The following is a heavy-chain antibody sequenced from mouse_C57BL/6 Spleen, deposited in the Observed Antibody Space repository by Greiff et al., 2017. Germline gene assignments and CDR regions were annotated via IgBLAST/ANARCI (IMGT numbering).Heavy chain of an antibody. CDR1: GYTFTSYW. Sequence: VQLQQPGAELVKPGASVKMSCKASGYTFTSYWITWVKQRPGQGLEWIGDIYPGSGSTNYNEKFKSKATLTVDTSSSTAYMQLSSLTPEDSAVYYCARSITTVPYFDYWGQGTTLTVSS. CDR3: ARSITTVPYFDY. CDR2: IYPGSGST. J-gene: IGHJ2*01. V-gene: IGHV1-55*01. D-gene: IGHD1-1*01.